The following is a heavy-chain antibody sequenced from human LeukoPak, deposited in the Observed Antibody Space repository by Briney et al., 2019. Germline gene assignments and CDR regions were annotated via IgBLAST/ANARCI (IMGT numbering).Heavy chain of an antibody. D-gene: IGHD6-13*01. CDR1: GVTFSSYS. V-gene: IGHV3-21*01. J-gene: IGHJ3*02. CDR3: ARGAAAGTFHDAFDI. Sequence: GSLRLPCAASGVTFSSYSMNWVRQAPGKGLEWVSSISSSSSYIYYADSVKGRFTISRDNAKNSLYLQMNSLRAEDTAVYYCARGAAAGTFHDAFDIWGQGTMVTVSS. CDR2: ISSSSSYI.